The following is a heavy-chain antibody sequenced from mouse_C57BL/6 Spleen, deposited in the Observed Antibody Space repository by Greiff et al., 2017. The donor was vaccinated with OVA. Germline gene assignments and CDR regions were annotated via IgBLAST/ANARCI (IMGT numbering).Heavy chain of an antibody. D-gene: IGHD2-12*01. CDR3: ARRVLQYYFDY. Sequence: QVQLQQSGAELVKPGASVKISCKASGYAFSSYWMNWVKQRPGKGLEWIGQIYPGDGDTNYNGKFKGKATLTADKSSSTAYMQLSSLTSEDSAVYFCARRVLQYYFDYWGQGTTLTVSS. J-gene: IGHJ2*01. CDR2: IYPGDGDT. V-gene: IGHV1-80*01. CDR1: GYAFSSYW.